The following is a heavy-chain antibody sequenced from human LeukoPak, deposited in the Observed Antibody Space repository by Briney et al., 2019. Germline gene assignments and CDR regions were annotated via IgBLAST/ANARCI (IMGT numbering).Heavy chain of an antibody. V-gene: IGHV3-7*01. J-gene: IGHJ4*02. CDR1: GFTFTNYA. CDR3: ARDFRRGSSWSRGGYYFDY. Sequence: GGSLRLSCAASGFTFTNYALSWVRQAPGKGLEWVANIKQDGSEQYYVDSVKGRFTISRDNAKNSLYLQMNSLRAEDTAVYYCARDFRRGSSWSRGGYYFDYWGQGTLVTVSS. D-gene: IGHD6-13*01. CDR2: IKQDGSEQ.